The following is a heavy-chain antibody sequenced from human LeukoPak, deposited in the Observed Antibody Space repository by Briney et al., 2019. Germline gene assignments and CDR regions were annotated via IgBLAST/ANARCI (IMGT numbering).Heavy chain of an antibody. CDR1: GFTFSSYA. Sequence: GGSLRLSCAASGFTFSSYAMHWVRQAPGKGLEWVAVISYDGSNKYYADSVKGRFTISRDNSKNTLYLQMNSLRAEDTAVYYFARALRKIVVATNAFDIWGQGTMVTVSS. CDR3: ARALRKIVVATNAFDI. D-gene: IGHD3-22*01. V-gene: IGHV3-30*04. CDR2: ISYDGSNK. J-gene: IGHJ3*02.